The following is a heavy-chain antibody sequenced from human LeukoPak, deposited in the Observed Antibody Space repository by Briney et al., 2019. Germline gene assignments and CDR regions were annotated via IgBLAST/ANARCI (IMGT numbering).Heavy chain of an antibody. D-gene: IGHD3-3*02. CDR2: ISGNGGST. Sequence: AGGSLRLSCAASGFTFTYYAMSWVRQAPGKGLEWVSAISGNGGSTYYADSMKGRFTISRDNSKNTLYLQMNSLRAEDTALYHCARDHTPRISAGDWYFDLWGRGTLVTVSS. CDR3: ARDHTPRISAGDWYFDL. J-gene: IGHJ2*01. CDR1: GFTFTYYA. V-gene: IGHV3-23*01.